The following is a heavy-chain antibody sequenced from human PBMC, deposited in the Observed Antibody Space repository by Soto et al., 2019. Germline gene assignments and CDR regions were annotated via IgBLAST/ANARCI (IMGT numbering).Heavy chain of an antibody. CDR1: GFSFSDFY. Sequence: KPGGSLRLSCAASGFSFSDFYMSWIRQAPGKGLEWVSYITSSGDTIYYADSVKGRFTFSRDNAKNSLSLQMNSLRVEDTAIYYCARDLGMIDFDYWGQGALVTVSS. CDR3: ARDLGMIDFDY. V-gene: IGHV3-11*01. J-gene: IGHJ4*02. D-gene: IGHD3-22*01. CDR2: ITSSGDTI.